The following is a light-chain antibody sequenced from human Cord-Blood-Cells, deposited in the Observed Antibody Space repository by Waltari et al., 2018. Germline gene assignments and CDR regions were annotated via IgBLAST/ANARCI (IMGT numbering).Light chain of an antibody. CDR1: SSDVGGYNS. V-gene: IGLV2-14*01. CDR2: DVS. J-gene: IGLJ1*01. CDR3: SSYTSSSTLYV. Sequence: QSALTQPASVSGSPGQSITISCTGTSSDVGGYNSVSWYQQHPCKAPKLMLYDVSNRPSGVSNRFSGSKSGNTASLTISGLQAEDEADYYCSSYTSSSTLYVFGTGTKVTVL.